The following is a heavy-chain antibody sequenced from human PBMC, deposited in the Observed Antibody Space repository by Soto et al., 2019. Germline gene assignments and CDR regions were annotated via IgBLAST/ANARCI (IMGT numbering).Heavy chain of an antibody. CDR3: ANRRGVGLTRSRFAY. D-gene: IGHD1-26*01. CDR2: IDPSGGDT. V-gene: IGHV1-46*02. CDR1: GYTFNRHY. J-gene: IGHJ4*02. Sequence: QVQLVQSGAEVRKPGASVKVSCKASGYTFNRHYIQWVRQAPGQGLEWMGMIDPSGGDTNYARKFHGRVTLTSGTSTSTVYMELSSLRSEDTAVYYWANRRGVGLTRSRFAYWGPGTLVIVSS.